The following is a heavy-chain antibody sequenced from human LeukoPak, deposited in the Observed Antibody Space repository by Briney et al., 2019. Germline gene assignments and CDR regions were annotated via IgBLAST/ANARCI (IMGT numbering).Heavy chain of an antibody. D-gene: IGHD2-2*02. J-gene: IGHJ5*02. CDR2: IYSGGST. V-gene: IGHV3-66*01. CDR1: GFTVSSNY. CDR3: ARDDCSSTSCYSLSWFDP. Sequence: PGGSLRLSCAASGFTVSSNYMSWVRQAPGKGLEWVSVIYSGGSTYYADSVKGRFTISRDDSKNTLYLQMNSLRAEDTAVYYCARDDCSSTSCYSLSWFDPWGQGTLVTVSS.